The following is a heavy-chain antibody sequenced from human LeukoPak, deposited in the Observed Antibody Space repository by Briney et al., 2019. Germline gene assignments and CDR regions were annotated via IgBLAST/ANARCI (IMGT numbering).Heavy chain of an antibody. CDR2: IYYSGST. V-gene: IGHV4-59*01. CDR3: ARVAAGIGFFQH. Sequence: SETLSLTCGVSGGAITNYYWNWIRQAPGKGLEWIGYIYYSGSTNYNPSLKSRVTISVDTSKNQFSLKLSSVTAADTAVYYCARVAAGIGFFQHWGQGTLVTVSS. D-gene: IGHD6-13*01. CDR1: GGAITNYY. J-gene: IGHJ1*01.